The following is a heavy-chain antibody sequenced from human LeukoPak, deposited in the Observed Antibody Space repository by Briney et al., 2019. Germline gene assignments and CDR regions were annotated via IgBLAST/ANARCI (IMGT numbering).Heavy chain of an antibody. CDR1: GGSISSYY. V-gene: IGHV4-34*01. J-gene: IGHJ5*02. Sequence: PSETLSLTCTVSGGSISSYYWSWIRQPPGKGLEWIGEINHSGSTNYNPSLKSRVTISVDTSKNQFSLKLSSVTAADTAVYYCAREGPYSSGWYAKGYNWFDPWGQGTLVTVSS. CDR3: AREGPYSSGWYAKGYNWFDP. D-gene: IGHD6-19*01. CDR2: INHSGST.